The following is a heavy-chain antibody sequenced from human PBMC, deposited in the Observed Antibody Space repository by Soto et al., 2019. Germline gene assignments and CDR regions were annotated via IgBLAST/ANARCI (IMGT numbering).Heavy chain of an antibody. V-gene: IGHV4-34*01. Sequence: QVQLQQWGAGLLKPSETLSLTCAVYGGSFSGYYWSWIRQPPGKGLEWIGEINHSGSTNYNPSLMRRVTISVDTSKIQFSLKLSSVTAADTAVYYCARRLRGDYEAYYGMDVWGQGTTVTVSS. CDR1: GGSFSGYY. J-gene: IGHJ6*02. CDR3: ARRLRGDYEAYYGMDV. CDR2: INHSGST. D-gene: IGHD4-17*01.